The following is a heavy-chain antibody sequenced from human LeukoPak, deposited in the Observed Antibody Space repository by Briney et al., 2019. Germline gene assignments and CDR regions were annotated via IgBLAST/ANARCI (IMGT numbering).Heavy chain of an antibody. J-gene: IGHJ4*02. V-gene: IGHV1-18*01. Sequence: ASVKVSCKASGYTFTSYGISWVRQAPGQGLEWMGWISAYNGNTNYAQKLQGRVTMTTDTSTSTAYMELRSLRSDDTAVYYCARGILQLWFPPYFDYWGQGTLVTVSS. CDR2: ISAYNGNT. CDR1: GYTFTSYG. CDR3: ARGILQLWFPPYFDY. D-gene: IGHD5-18*01.